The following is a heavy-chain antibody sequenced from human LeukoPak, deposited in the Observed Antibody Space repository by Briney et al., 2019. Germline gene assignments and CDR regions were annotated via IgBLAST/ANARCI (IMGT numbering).Heavy chain of an antibody. Sequence: SETLSLTCTVSGGSISSYYWSWIRQPPGKGLEWVGYIYYSGSTYYNPSLKSRVTISVDTSKNQFSLKLRPVTAADTAVYYCARVVQSTDSSGFYLPEYFQHWGQGTLVTVSS. J-gene: IGHJ1*01. CDR2: IYYSGST. CDR3: ARVVQSTDSSGFYLPEYFQH. D-gene: IGHD3-22*01. V-gene: IGHV4-59*08. CDR1: GGSISSYY.